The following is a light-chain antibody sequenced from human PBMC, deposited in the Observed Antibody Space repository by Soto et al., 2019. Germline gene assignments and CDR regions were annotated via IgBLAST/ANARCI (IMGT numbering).Light chain of an antibody. CDR2: DTS. Sequence: EIVLPQSPGTLSLSPGVRATLSCRARASFSSYLAWYQQKPGQAPRLLIYDTSTRATGVPARFSGSRSGTEFTLTINSLQSEDFAVYYCQRYNNWPLTFGGGTKVDIK. V-gene: IGKV3-15*01. CDR1: ASFSSY. J-gene: IGKJ4*01. CDR3: QRYNNWPLT.